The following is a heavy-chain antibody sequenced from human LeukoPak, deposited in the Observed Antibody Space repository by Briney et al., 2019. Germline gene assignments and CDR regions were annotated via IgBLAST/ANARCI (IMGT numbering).Heavy chain of an antibody. CDR3: TTDIRGSGSYYYDY. J-gene: IGHJ4*02. Sequence: PGGSLRLSCAASGFTFSNAWMSWVRQAPGKGLEWVGRIKSKTDGGTTDYAAPVKGRFTISRDDSKNTLYLQMNSLKTEDTAVYYCTTDIRGSGSYYYDYWGQGTLVTVSS. D-gene: IGHD3-10*01. CDR1: GFTFSNAW. CDR2: IKSKTDGGTT. V-gene: IGHV3-15*01.